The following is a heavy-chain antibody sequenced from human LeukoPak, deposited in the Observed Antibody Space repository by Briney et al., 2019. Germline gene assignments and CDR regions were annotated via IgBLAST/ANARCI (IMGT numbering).Heavy chain of an antibody. CDR3: ARRRDFGIFIVKGGAFDI. V-gene: IGHV4-61*02. CDR2: IYSSGST. Sequence: SQTLSLTCTVSGGSISSGTYYWSWIRPPDGKGLGWIWIIYSSGSTGYNPSLDRRVRISIDTSKNHFSLKLSSVTAADTAVYYCARRRDFGIFIVKGGAFDIWGQGTMVTVSS. D-gene: IGHD3-9*01. CDR1: GGSISSGTYY. J-gene: IGHJ3*02.